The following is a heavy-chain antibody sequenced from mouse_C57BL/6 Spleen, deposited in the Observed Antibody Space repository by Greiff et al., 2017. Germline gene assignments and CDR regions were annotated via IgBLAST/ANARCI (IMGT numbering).Heavy chain of an antibody. Sequence: QVQLQQSGAELARPGASVKLSCKASGYTFTSYGISWVKQRTGQGLEWIGEIYPRSGNTYYNEKFKGKATLTADKSSSTAYMELRSLTSEDSAVYFGARTYDYDVEYYFDYWGQGTTLTVSS. V-gene: IGHV1-81*01. CDR1: GYTFTSYG. CDR3: ARTYDYDVEYYFDY. J-gene: IGHJ2*01. D-gene: IGHD2-4*01. CDR2: IYPRSGNT.